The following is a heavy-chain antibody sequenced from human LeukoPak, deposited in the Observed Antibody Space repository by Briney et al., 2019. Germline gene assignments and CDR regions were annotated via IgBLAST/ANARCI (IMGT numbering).Heavy chain of an antibody. Sequence: SVKVSCKASGYTFTSYDINWVRQAPGQGLEWMGGIIPIFGTANYAQKFQGRVTITADKSTSTAYMELSSLRSEDTAVYYCARGAALQLWFSYWGQGTLVTVSS. V-gene: IGHV1-69*06. CDR3: ARGAALQLWFSY. J-gene: IGHJ4*02. CDR1: GYTFTSYD. D-gene: IGHD5-18*01. CDR2: IIPIFGTA.